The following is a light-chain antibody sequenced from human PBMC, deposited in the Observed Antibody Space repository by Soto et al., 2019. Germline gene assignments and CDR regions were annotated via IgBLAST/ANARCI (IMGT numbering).Light chain of an antibody. CDR2: AAL. Sequence: DIQMTQSPSSLSASVGDRITITCRASQSLSRYLNWYQHKTGQAPKLLINAALSLERGVPSSFSGGGSGTDFTLNISSLQADDYATYYYQQNYIATPWTFGQGTKVEVK. CDR1: QSLSRY. J-gene: IGKJ1*01. CDR3: QQNYIATPWT. V-gene: IGKV1-39*01.